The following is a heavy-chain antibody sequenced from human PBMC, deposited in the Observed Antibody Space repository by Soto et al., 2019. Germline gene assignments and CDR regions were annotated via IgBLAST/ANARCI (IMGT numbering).Heavy chain of an antibody. Sequence: QVQLVQSGAELRKPGSSVKVSCKASGGTFSDFTINWVRQAPGQRLEWMGGSIPIFDTANYAEKFQGRVTITADESTSTSFMEVSSLRSADTAVYYCARNGTQTGYSAGMDVWGQGTMVTVSS. J-gene: IGHJ6*02. CDR3: ARNGTQTGYSAGMDV. V-gene: IGHV1-69*01. CDR2: SIPIFDTA. CDR1: GGTFSDFT. D-gene: IGHD2-15*01.